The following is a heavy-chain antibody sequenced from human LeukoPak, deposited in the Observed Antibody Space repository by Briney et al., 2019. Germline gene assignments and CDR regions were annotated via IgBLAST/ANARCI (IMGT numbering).Heavy chain of an antibody. J-gene: IGHJ4*02. V-gene: IGHV4-34*01. CDR2: INHFETS. D-gene: IGHD3-22*01. CDR1: GETFGGYY. Sequence: PSETLSLTCAVDGETFGGYYWTWIRQRPGKGLEWIGEINHFETSNSNPSLRSRVELSVDTSKRQFSLILTSVTAADTGIYYCARAGNVLVVTQKKKKPFDYWGQGTVVTVSS. CDR3: ARAGNVLVVTQKKKKPFDY.